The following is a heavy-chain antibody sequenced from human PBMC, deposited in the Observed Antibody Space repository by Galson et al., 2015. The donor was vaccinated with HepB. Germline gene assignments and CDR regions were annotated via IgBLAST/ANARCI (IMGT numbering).Heavy chain of an antibody. V-gene: IGHV4-59*08. CDR3: ARHHTSGWYLLDY. CDR1: GGSISNYY. D-gene: IGHD6-19*01. CDR2: IYYSGST. J-gene: IGHJ4*02. Sequence: ETLSLTCTVSGGSISNYYWSWIRQPPGKGLEWIGYIYYSGSTNYNPSLRSRVTISVDTSKNQFSLKLNSVTAADTAVYYCARHHTSGWYLLDYWGQGTLVTVSS.